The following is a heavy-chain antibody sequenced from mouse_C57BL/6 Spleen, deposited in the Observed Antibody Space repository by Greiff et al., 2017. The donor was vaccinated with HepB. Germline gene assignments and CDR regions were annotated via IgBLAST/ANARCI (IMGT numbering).Heavy chain of an antibody. J-gene: IGHJ3*01. CDR1: GFSLNSYG. CDR3: ASAGSSYRFAY. V-gene: IGHV2-6*01. CDR2: IWGVGST. Sequence: VQLKESGPGLVVPSQSLSITCTVSGFSLNSYGVDWVRQSPGKGLEWLGVIWGVGSTNYNSALKSRLSISKDNSKSQVFLKMNSLQTDDTAMYYCASAGSSYRFAYWGQGTLVTVSA. D-gene: IGHD1-1*01.